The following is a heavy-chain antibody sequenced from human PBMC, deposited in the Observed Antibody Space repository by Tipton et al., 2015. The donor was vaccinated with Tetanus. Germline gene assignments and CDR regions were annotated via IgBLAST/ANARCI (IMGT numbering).Heavy chain of an antibody. V-gene: IGHV4-34*01. CDR1: GGSFTDFY. Sequence: TLSLTCAVSGGSFTDFYWSWIRQVPGQGLVWIGEINHSGTANKNPSLKSRVTMSVDTSNRQFSLQLSSVTAADTAVYYCARTTRRWLHPDYWGQGTLVTVSS. CDR3: ARTTRRWLHPDY. J-gene: IGHJ4*02. CDR2: INHSGTA. D-gene: IGHD5-24*01.